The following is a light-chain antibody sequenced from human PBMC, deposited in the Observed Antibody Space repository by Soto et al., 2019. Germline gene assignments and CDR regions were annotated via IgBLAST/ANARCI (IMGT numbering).Light chain of an antibody. CDR1: QSISSY. CDR2: AAS. CDR3: QQYNTYSRT. Sequence: DIQMTQSPSSLSASVGDRVTITCRASQSISSYLNWYQQKPGKAPKLLIYAASSLQSGVPSRFSGSGSGTDFTLTISSLQPEDFATYYCQQYNTYSRTFGQGTKVETK. V-gene: IGKV1-39*01. J-gene: IGKJ2*02.